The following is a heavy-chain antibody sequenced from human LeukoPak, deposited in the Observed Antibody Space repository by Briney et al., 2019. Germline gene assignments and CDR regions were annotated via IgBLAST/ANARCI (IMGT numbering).Heavy chain of an antibody. CDR2: ISGSGGST. CDR1: GFTFSAYY. J-gene: IGHJ4*02. D-gene: IGHD1-26*01. V-gene: IGHV3-23*01. Sequence: GGSLRLSCAASGFTFSAYYMSWIRQAPGKGLEWVSAISGSGGSTYYADSVKGRFTISRDNSKNALYLQMNSLRAEDTAVYYCAKVEVGATLDYWGQGTLVTVSS. CDR3: AKVEVGATLDY.